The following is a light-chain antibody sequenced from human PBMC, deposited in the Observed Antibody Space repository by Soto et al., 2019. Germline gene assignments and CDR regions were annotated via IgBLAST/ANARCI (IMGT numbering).Light chain of an antibody. CDR1: QSVSSSY. CDR2: GAS. J-gene: IGKJ1*01. V-gene: IGKV3-20*01. CDR3: QQYGSSPPWT. Sequence: EIVLTQSPGTLSLSPGERDTLSCRASQSVSSSYLAWYQQKPGQSPRLLIYGASSRATGIPDRFSGSGSGTDFTLTISRLEPGDFAVYYCQQYGSSPPWTCGQGTKVEIK.